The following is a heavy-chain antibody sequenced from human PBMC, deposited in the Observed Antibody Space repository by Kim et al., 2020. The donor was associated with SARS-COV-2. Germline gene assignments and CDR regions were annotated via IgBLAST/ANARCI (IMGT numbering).Heavy chain of an antibody. CDR2: GNHSGIT. J-gene: IGHJ6*01. Sequence: SETLSLTCAVYGGSFSADSWIWIRQAPGKGLEWIGEGNHSGITKYHPSLKSRVTISVDTSKNQFSLKLPSVTAADTAVFYCARGRAGVVPSPILGLGPYYYYYAMDVWGQGTTVTVSP. D-gene: IGHD3-3*01. CDR1: GGSFSADS. CDR3: ARGRAGVVPSPILGLGPYYYYYAMDV. V-gene: IGHV4-34*01.